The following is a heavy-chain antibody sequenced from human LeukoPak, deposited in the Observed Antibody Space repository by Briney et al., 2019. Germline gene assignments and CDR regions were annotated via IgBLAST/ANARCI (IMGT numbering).Heavy chain of an antibody. CDR3: AKGPNFGSWRAVDY. J-gene: IGHJ4*02. CDR1: DSSFRSHD. V-gene: IGHV3-23*01. Sequence: GGSLRLSCAASDSSFRSHDMSWVRQTLEKGLEWVSPIAGDGASFYADSVKGRFTISRDKSENILYLQMNSLRADDTAIYYCAKGPNFGSWRAVDYWGQGSLVTVSS. CDR2: IAGDGAS. D-gene: IGHD3-10*01.